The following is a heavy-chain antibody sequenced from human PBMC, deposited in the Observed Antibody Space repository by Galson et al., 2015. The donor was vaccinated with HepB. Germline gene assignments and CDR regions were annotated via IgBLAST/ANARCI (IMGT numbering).Heavy chain of an antibody. CDR2: ISRSGGST. CDR3: AKDREVGYCSGGSCSPPDS. Sequence: SLRLSCAASGFTFSSYAMSWVRQAPGKGLEWVSGISRSGGSTSYADSAKGRFTISRDNSKNTLFLGISSLRAEDTAIYYCAKDREVGYCSGGSCSPPDSWGQGTLVTVSS. J-gene: IGHJ4*02. V-gene: IGHV3-23*01. D-gene: IGHD2-15*01. CDR1: GFTFSSYA.